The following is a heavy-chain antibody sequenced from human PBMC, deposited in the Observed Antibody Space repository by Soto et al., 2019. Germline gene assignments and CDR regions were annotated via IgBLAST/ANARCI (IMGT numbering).Heavy chain of an antibody. CDR3: ARDDRFLYGMDV. D-gene: IGHD2-21*01. CDR1: GFTFSSYC. CDR2: IWYDGSNK. Sequence: GGSLRLSCAASGFTFSSYCMDWVRQAPGKGLGGGAVIWYDGSNKYYADSVKGRFTISRDNSKNTLYLQMTSLRAEDKAVYYCARDDRFLYGMDVWGQGTTVTVSS. V-gene: IGHV3-33*01. J-gene: IGHJ6*02.